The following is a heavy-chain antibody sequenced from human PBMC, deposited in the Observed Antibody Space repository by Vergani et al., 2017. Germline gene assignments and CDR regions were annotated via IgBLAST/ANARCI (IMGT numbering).Heavy chain of an antibody. CDR1: GFTFSSYA. J-gene: IGHJ4*02. V-gene: IGHV3-23*01. D-gene: IGHD3-10*01. Sequence: EVQLLESGGGLVQPGGSLRLSCAASGFTFSSYAMSWVRQAPGKGLEWVSAISGSGGSTYYADSVKGRFTISRDNSKNTLYLQMNSLRAEDTAVYYCAKPPRIWFGELWNYFDYWGQGTLVTVSS. CDR3: AKPPRIWFGELWNYFDY. CDR2: ISGSGGST.